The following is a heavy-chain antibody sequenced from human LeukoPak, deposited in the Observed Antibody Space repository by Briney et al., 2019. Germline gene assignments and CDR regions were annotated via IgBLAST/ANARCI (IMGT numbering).Heavy chain of an antibody. Sequence: PSETLSLTCTVSGGSITNYYWTWIRQPPGKGLEWIGYIHYSGSTNYNPSLKSRVTISVDTSKNQFSLKLSSVTAADTAVYYCARGLHDVAAAGTSFDYWGQGTLVTVSS. D-gene: IGHD6-13*01. J-gene: IGHJ4*02. CDR1: GGSITNYY. CDR2: IHYSGST. V-gene: IGHV4-59*12. CDR3: ARGLHDVAAAGTSFDY.